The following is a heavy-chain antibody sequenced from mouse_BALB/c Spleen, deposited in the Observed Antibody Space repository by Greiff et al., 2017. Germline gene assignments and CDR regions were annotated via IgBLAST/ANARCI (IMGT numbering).Heavy chain of an antibody. V-gene: IGHV1-7*01. CDR2: INPSTGYT. Sequence: VQLQQSGAELAKPGASVKMSCKASGYTFTSYWMHWVKQRPGQGLEWIGYINPSTGYTEYNQKFKDKATLTADKSSSTAYMQLSSLTSEDSAVYYCARSAVPYAMDYWGQGTSVTVSA. CDR3: ARSAVPYAMDY. J-gene: IGHJ4*01. CDR1: GYTFTSYW.